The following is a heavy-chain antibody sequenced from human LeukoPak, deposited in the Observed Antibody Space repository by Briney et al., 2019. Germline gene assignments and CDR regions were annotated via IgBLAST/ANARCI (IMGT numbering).Heavy chain of an antibody. J-gene: IGHJ6*02. CDR2: IIPIFGTA. V-gene: IGHV1-69*13. D-gene: IGHD3-3*01. CDR3: ARDQGVVISPYYYYYGMDV. Sequence: SVKVSCKASGGTFSSYAISWVRQAPGQGLEWMGGIIPIFGTANYAQKFQGRVTITADESTSTAYMELSSLRSEDTAVYYCARDQGVVISPYYYYYGMDVWGQGATVTVSS. CDR1: GGTFSSYA.